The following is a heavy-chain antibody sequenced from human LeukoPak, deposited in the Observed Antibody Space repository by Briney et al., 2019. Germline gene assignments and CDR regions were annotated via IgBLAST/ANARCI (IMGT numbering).Heavy chain of an antibody. J-gene: IGHJ3*02. CDR1: GFTFSDYA. D-gene: IGHD2-15*01. CDR2: MSGSGRST. CDR3: AKARGYCSGGSCYRYAFDI. Sequence: GGSLRLSCAVSGFTFSDYAMSWVRQGPGKGLEWVSVMSGSGRSTYYADSVEGRFTISRDNSKNTFYLQMSSLRVDDTAIYFCAKARGYCSGGSCYRYAFDIWGQGTMVTVSS. V-gene: IGHV3-23*01.